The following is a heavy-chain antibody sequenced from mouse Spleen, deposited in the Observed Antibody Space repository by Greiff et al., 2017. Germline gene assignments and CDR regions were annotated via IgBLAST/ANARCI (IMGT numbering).Heavy chain of an antibody. V-gene: IGHV1-26*01. J-gene: IGHJ3*01. CDR1: GYTFTDYY. Sequence: EVQLQQSGPELVKPGASVKISCKASGYTFTDYYMNWVKQSHGKSLEWIGDINPNNGGTSYNQKFKGKATLTVDKSSSTAYMELRSLTSEDSAVYYCARSGPLWFAYWGQGTLVTVSA. CDR3: ARSGPLWFAY. CDR2: INPNNGGT.